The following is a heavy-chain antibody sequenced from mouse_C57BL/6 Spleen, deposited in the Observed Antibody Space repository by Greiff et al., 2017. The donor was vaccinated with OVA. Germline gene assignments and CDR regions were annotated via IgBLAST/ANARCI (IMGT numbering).Heavy chain of an antibody. CDR2: IYPGSGST. CDR3: ARGGRKTYYSNYDAMDY. Sequence: QVQLQQPGAELVKPGASVKMSCKASGYTFTSYWLTWVKQRPGQGLEWIGDIYPGSGSTNYNEKFKSKATLTVDTSSSTAYMQLSSLTSEDSAVYYCARGGRKTYYSNYDAMDYWGQGTSVTVSS. D-gene: IGHD2-5*01. J-gene: IGHJ4*01. CDR1: GYTFTSYW. V-gene: IGHV1-55*01.